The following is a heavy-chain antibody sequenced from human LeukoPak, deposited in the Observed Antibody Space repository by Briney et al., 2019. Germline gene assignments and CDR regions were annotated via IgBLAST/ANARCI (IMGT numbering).Heavy chain of an antibody. J-gene: IGHJ6*03. Sequence: GASVKVSCKASGYTFTGHYIHWVRQAPGQGLEWVGWVNPKSGGTNYVQKFLDRVTMTTDTSISTAYMELIRLRSRDTPVYFCARGTSKYVVGYYMDVWGKGASSSVSS. CDR2: VNPKSGGT. CDR1: GYTFTGHY. V-gene: IGHV1-2*02. CDR3: ARGTSKYVVGYYMDV. D-gene: IGHD4-11*01.